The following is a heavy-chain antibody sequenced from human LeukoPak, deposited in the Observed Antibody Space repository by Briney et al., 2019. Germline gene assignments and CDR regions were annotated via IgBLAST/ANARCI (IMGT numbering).Heavy chain of an antibody. CDR1: GYTFTGYY. D-gene: IGHD6-13*01. CDR3: ARGPTAAPGKGAIY. CDR2: ISAYSGYT. V-gene: IGHV1-18*04. J-gene: IGHJ4*02. Sequence: ASVKVSCKASGYTFTGYYIHWVRQAPGQGLEWMGWISAYSGYTNYAQKLQGRVTMTTDTSTSTAYMELRGLRSDDTAVYYCARGPTAAPGKGAIYWGQGTLVTVSS.